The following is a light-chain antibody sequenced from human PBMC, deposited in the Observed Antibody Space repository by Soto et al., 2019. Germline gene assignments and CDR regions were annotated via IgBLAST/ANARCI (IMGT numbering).Light chain of an antibody. J-gene: IGKJ1*01. Sequence: DIQMTQSPSTLYVSIGDRVTITCRASQSIRSWLAWYQQKPGRAPKLLIYDASSLESGVPSRFSGSGAGTEFTLPRSSLQPDDFASYYCQQYNIYWMFGQGTKVEIK. CDR2: DAS. CDR1: QSIRSW. CDR3: QQYNIYWM. V-gene: IGKV1-5*01.